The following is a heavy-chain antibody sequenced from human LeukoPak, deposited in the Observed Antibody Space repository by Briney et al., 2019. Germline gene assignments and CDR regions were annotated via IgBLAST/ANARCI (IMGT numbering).Heavy chain of an antibody. J-gene: IGHJ4*02. CDR1: GGTFSSYA. CDR3: ASGYYGSGSYYKIFFDN. D-gene: IGHD3-10*01. V-gene: IGHV1-69*13. Sequence: SVKVSCKASGGTFSSYAISWVGQAPGQGLEWMGGIIPIFETANYAQKFQGRVTIIADESTSTAYMELSSLRSEDTAVYYCASGYYGSGSYYKIFFDNWGQGTLVTVSS. CDR2: IIPIFETA.